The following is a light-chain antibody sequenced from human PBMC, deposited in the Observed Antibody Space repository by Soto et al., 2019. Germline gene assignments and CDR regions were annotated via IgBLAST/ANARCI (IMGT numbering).Light chain of an antibody. CDR1: QSVSSN. CDR3: QQRQYWPPIT. V-gene: IGKV3-15*01. Sequence: EIVMTQSPATLSVSPGERTTLSCRDSQSVSSNLAWYQQKPGQAPRPIXYGASTRATGIPASFSGSGSGTNFTLTISSLEPEDFAIYDGQQRQYWPPITFGQGTRLEIK. J-gene: IGKJ5*01. CDR2: GAS.